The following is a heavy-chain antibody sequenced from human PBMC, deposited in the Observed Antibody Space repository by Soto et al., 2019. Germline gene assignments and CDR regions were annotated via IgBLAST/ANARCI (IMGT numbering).Heavy chain of an antibody. CDR2: IYYSGST. CDR1: GGSISSYY. CDR3: ARLVGGVVPAAISKFDAFDI. J-gene: IGHJ3*02. Sequence: SETLSLTCTVSGGSISSYYWSWIRQPPGKGLEWIGYIYYSGSTNYNPSLKSRVTISVDTSKNQFSLKLSSVTAADTAVYYCARLVGGVVPAAISKFDAFDIWGQGTMVTVSS. D-gene: IGHD2-2*01. V-gene: IGHV4-59*08.